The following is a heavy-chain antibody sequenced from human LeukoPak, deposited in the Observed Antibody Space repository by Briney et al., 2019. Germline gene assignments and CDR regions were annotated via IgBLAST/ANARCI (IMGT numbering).Heavy chain of an antibody. Sequence: GGSLRLSCAASGFTFSSYAMSWVRQAPGKGLEWVSAISGSGGSTYYADSVKGRFTISRDNSKNTLCLQMNSLRAEDTAVYYCAKDVGYSSGWYGYYFDYWGQGTLVTVSS. CDR3: AKDVGYSSGWYGYYFDY. V-gene: IGHV3-23*01. D-gene: IGHD6-19*01. CDR1: GFTFSSYA. CDR2: ISGSGGST. J-gene: IGHJ4*02.